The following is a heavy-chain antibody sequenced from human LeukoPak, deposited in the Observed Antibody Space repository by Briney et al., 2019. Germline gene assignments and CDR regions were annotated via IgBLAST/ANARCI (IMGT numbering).Heavy chain of an antibody. CDR3: ARHSGSGSLSRPFDP. Sequence: TPTLSPTRSVAARSVTSAGFYWSWIRPPPGKGREWMATIYYTGSTYYNPSLNSRVTVSIDTSKNQFSLRLTSVTATDTAVYHCARHSGSGSLSRPFDPWGQGTLVTVSS. CDR1: ARSVTSAGFY. J-gene: IGHJ5*02. CDR2: IYYTGST. V-gene: IGHV4-39*01. D-gene: IGHD3-10*01.